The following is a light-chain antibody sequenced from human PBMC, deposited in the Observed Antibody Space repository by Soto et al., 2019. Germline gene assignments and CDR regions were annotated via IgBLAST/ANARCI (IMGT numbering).Light chain of an antibody. J-gene: IGLJ1*01. Sequence: QSVLTQPPSVSGAPGQRVTISCSGTSSSIGAGYEVHWYHQLPGTAPKLVVSGNGNRPSGVPDRLSASKSGTSASLAITGRQAEDEGQYYCQSYDKRRTAYVFGTGTKLTVL. CDR2: GNG. CDR1: SSSIGAGYE. CDR3: QSYDKRRTAYV. V-gene: IGLV1-40*01.